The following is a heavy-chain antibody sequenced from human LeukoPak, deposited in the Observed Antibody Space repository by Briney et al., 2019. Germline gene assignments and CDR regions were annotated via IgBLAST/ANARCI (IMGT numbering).Heavy chain of an antibody. CDR3: AGDPIAAAGNLY. CDR2: IYYSGST. J-gene: IGHJ4*02. CDR1: GGSISSYY. Sequence: PSETLSLTCTVSGGSISSYYWSWIRQPPGRGLEWIGYIYYSGSTNYNPSLKSRVTISVDTSKNQFSLKLSSVTAADTAVYYCAGDPIAAAGNLYWGQGTLVTVSS. V-gene: IGHV4-59*01. D-gene: IGHD6-13*01.